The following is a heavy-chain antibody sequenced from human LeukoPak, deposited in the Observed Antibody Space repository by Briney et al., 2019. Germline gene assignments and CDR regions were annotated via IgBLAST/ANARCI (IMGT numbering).Heavy chain of an antibody. CDR2: LDPNNGDT. CDR3: ARRSRNGLDAFDI. D-gene: IGHD1-14*01. J-gene: IGHJ3*02. CDR1: AYTFTAYY. Sequence: ASVKVSCKASAYTFTAYYLHWVRQAPGQGFQWMGWLDPNNGDTEYAQKFQGRVTMTRDRSISTAYMDLGRLTSDDTAVYYCARRSRNGLDAFDIWGQGTMVTASS. V-gene: IGHV1-2*02.